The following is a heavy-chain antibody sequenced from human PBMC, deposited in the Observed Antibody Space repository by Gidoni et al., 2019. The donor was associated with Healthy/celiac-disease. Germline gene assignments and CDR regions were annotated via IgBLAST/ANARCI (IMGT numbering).Heavy chain of an antibody. D-gene: IGHD6-19*01. J-gene: IGHJ5*02. V-gene: IGHV4-34*01. Sequence: QVQLQQWGAGLLKPSETLSLTCAVYGGSFSGHYWSWIRQPPGKGLEWIGEINHSGSTNYNPSLKSRVTISVDTSKNQFSLKLSSVTAADTAVYYCARGDSSGWIDPWGQGTLVTVSS. CDR3: ARGDSSGWIDP. CDR2: INHSGST. CDR1: GGSFSGHY.